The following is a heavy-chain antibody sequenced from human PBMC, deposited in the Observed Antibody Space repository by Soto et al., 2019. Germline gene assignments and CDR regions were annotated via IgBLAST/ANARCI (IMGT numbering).Heavy chain of an antibody. CDR3: ARVRRAVAGRGGFDFDY. J-gene: IGHJ4*02. Sequence: EVQLVETGGGLIQPGGSLRLSCAASGFTVSSNYMSWVRQAPGKGLEWVSVIYSGGSTYYADSVKGRFTISRDNSKSTLYLQMNSLRAEDTAVYYCARVRRAVAGRGGFDFDYWGQGTLVTVSS. CDR2: IYSGGST. D-gene: IGHD6-19*01. CDR1: GFTVSSNY. V-gene: IGHV3-53*02.